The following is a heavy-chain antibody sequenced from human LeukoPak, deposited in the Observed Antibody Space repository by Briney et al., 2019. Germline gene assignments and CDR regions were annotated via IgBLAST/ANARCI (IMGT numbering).Heavy chain of an antibody. V-gene: IGHV1-18*01. Sequence: ASVKVSCKASGYIFTSYGISWVRQAPGQGLEWMGWISVHNGYTRYAQKFQGRVTMTTDTSTSTAYMDLRNLRSDDTAVYYCARDMRHYRNYDSTDYYFNFEYWGQGTLVTVSP. CDR1: GYIFTSYG. D-gene: IGHD3-22*01. CDR2: ISVHNGYT. CDR3: ARDMRHYRNYDSTDYYFNFEY. J-gene: IGHJ4*02.